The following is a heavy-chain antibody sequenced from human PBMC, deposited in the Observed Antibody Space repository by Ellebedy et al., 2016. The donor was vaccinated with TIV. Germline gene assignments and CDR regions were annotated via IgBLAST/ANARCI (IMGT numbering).Heavy chain of an antibody. D-gene: IGHD4-11*01. CDR2: ISYDGSNK. CDR1: GFTFSSYG. J-gene: IGHJ6*02. Sequence: GGSLRLXCAASGFTFSSYGMHWVRQAPGKGLEWVAVISYDGSNKYYADSVKGRFTISRDNSKNTLYLQMNSLRAEDTAVYYCAKDDYSNYYYGMDVWGQGTTVTVSS. V-gene: IGHV3-30*18. CDR3: AKDDYSNYYYGMDV.